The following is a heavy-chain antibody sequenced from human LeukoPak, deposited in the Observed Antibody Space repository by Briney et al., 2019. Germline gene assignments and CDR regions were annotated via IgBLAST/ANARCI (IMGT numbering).Heavy chain of an antibody. Sequence: GESLKISCKGSGYSFTSYWIGWVRQMPGKGLEWMGTIYPGGSDARYSPSFQGQVTISADKSISTAYLQWSSLKASDTAIYYCARDYTRSSPFDYWGQGTLVTVSS. J-gene: IGHJ4*02. CDR2: IYPGGSDA. CDR1: GYSFTSYW. D-gene: IGHD2-2*02. V-gene: IGHV5-51*01. CDR3: ARDYTRSSPFDY.